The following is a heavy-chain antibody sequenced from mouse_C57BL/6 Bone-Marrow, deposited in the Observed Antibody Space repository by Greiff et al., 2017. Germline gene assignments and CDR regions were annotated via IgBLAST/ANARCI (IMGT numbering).Heavy chain of an antibody. CDR1: GYAFSSSW. D-gene: IGHD1-1*01. CDR2: IYPGDGDT. CDR3: AILLGAMDY. V-gene: IGHV1-82*01. Sequence: VQLQQSGPELVKPGASVKISCKASGYAFSSSWMNWVKQRPGKGLEWIGRIYPGDGDTNYNGKFKGKATLTADKSSSTAYMQLRSLTSEDSAVYFCAILLGAMDYWGQGTSVTVSS. J-gene: IGHJ4*01.